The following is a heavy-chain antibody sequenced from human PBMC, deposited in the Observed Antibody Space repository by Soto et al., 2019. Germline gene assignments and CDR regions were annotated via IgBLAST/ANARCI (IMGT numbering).Heavy chain of an antibody. D-gene: IGHD3-10*01. CDR3: ARRGRLGARYYYYGMDV. Sequence: GESLKISCKGSGYSFTSYWIGWVRQMPGKGLEWMGIIYPGDSDTRYSPSFQGQVTISADKSISTAYLQWSSPKASDTAMYYCARRGRLGARYYYYGMDVWGQGTTVTVSS. CDR1: GYSFTSYW. V-gene: IGHV5-51*01. J-gene: IGHJ6*02. CDR2: IYPGDSDT.